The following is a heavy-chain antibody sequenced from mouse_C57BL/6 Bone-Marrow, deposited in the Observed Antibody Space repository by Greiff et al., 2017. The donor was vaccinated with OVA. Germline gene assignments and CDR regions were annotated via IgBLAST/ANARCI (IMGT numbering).Heavy chain of an antibody. Sequence: QVQLKESGAELARPGASVKLSCKASGYTFTSYGISWVKQRTGQGLEWIGEIYPRSGNTYYNEKFKGKATLTADKSSSTAYMELRSLTSEDSAVYFCARLDGYYPDYWGQGTTLTVSS. J-gene: IGHJ2*01. CDR2: IYPRSGNT. CDR1: GYTFTSYG. V-gene: IGHV1-81*01. D-gene: IGHD2-3*01. CDR3: ARLDGYYPDY.